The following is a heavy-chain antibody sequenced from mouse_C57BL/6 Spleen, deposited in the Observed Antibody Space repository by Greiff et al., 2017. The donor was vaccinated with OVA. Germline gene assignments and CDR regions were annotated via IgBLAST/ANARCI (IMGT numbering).Heavy chain of an antibody. CDR3: ARTEFRRDYAMDY. CDR2: INPSTGGT. Sequence: VQLQQSGPELVKPGASVKISCKASGYSFTGYYMNWVKQSPEKSLEWIGEINPSTGGTTYNQKFKAKATLTVDKSSSTAYMQLKSLTSEDSAVYYCARTEFRRDYAMDYWGQGTSVTVSS. J-gene: IGHJ4*01. V-gene: IGHV1-42*01. CDR1: GYSFTGYY.